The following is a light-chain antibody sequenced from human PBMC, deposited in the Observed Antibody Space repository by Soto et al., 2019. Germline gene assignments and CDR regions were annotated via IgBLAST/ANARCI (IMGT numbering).Light chain of an antibody. CDR1: SSDVGSYNR. V-gene: IGLV2-18*02. CDR3: SSYTSSSTFDYV. CDR2: EVS. J-gene: IGLJ1*01. Sequence: QSALTQPPSVSGSPGQSVTISCTGTSSDVGSYNRVSWYQQPPGTAPKLMIYEVSNRPSGVPDRFYGSKSGNTASLTISGLQAEDEADYYCSSYTSSSTFDYVFGTGTKVTVL.